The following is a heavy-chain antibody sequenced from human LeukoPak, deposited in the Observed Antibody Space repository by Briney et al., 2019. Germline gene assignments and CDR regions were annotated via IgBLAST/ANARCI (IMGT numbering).Heavy chain of an antibody. J-gene: IGHJ4*02. Sequence: GGSLRLSCVASGFNFNNYSLNWVRQAPGKGLEWVANIKQDGGEIYYVDSVKGRFTISRDNAKNSLYLQMNSLRAEDTAVYYCAREYSSSWHPDYWGQGTLVTVSS. CDR2: IKQDGGEI. D-gene: IGHD6-13*01. CDR1: GFNFNNYS. V-gene: IGHV3-7*01. CDR3: AREYSSSWHPDY.